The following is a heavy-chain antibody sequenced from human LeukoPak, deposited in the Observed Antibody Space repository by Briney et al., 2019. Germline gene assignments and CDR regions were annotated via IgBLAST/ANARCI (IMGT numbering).Heavy chain of an antibody. D-gene: IGHD6-13*01. Sequence: PGGSLRLSCAASGFTFSSSSMNWVRQAPGKGLEWVSSLSSNSAYIYYADSVKGRFAISRDNAKNSLYLQTNSLRAEDTAVYYCARTLGPKYSSSWYGYWGQGTLVTVSS. CDR1: GFTFSSSS. V-gene: IGHV3-21*01. CDR2: LSSNSAYI. CDR3: ARTLGPKYSSSWYGY. J-gene: IGHJ4*02.